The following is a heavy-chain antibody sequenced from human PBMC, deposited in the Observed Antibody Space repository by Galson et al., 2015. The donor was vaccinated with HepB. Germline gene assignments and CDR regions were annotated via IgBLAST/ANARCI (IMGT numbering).Heavy chain of an antibody. CDR2: IIPIFGTA. J-gene: IGHJ6*02. CDR3: ARVPRAESELPPRRPYYYYYGMDV. CDR1: GGTFSSYA. V-gene: IGHV1-69*06. D-gene: IGHD2-15*01. Sequence: SVKVSCKASGGTFSSYAISWVRQAPGQGLEWMGGIIPIFGTANYAQKFQGRVTITADKSTSTAYMELSSLRSEDTAVYYCARVPRAESELPPRRPYYYYYGMDVWGQGTTVTVSS.